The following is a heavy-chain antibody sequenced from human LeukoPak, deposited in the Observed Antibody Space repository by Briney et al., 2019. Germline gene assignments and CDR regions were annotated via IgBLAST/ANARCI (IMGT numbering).Heavy chain of an antibody. D-gene: IGHD3-3*01. CDR3: ARDLAFFALSP. Sequence: PGGSLRLSCVPSFSIRSYGMHWLRQPPGKGREWVTGVWFDGRQTYYADSVKGRFILSRDIPKNTLYLQMNSLRTEDTAIYYCARDLAFFALSPGGQGTLVTVSS. J-gene: IGHJ4*02. V-gene: IGHV3-33*01. CDR1: FSIRSYG. CDR2: VWFDGRQT.